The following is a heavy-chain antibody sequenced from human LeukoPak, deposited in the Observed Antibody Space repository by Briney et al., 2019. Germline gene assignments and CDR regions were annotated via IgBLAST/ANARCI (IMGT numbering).Heavy chain of an antibody. D-gene: IGHD4-17*01. CDR3: ARRTGDYNYLDY. CDR2: TYYRSKWYN. CDR1: GDSVSSNSAT. V-gene: IGHV6-1*01. J-gene: IGHJ4*02. Sequence: HSQTLSLTCAISGDSVSSNSATWSWIRQSPSRGLEWLGRTYYRSKWYNDYAVSVKSRITINPDTSKNQFSLQLNSVTPEDTAVYYCARRTGDYNYLDYWGQGTLVTVSS.